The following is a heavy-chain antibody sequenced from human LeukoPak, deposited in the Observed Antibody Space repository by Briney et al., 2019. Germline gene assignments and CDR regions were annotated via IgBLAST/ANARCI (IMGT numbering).Heavy chain of an antibody. D-gene: IGHD5-18*01. J-gene: IGHJ3*02. CDR2: IYSGGST. V-gene: IGHV3-53*01. CDR3: AREGQPHDAFDI. Sequence: GGSLRLSCAASGFTFSSYVMSWVRQAPAKGLEWVSVIYSGGSTYYADSVKGRFTISRDNSKNTLYLQMNSLRAEDTAVYYCAREGQPHDAFDIWGQGTMVTVSS. CDR1: GFTFSSYV.